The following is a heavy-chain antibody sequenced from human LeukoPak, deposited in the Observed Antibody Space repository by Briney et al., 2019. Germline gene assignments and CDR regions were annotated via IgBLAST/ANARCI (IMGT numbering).Heavy chain of an antibody. CDR2: THGDGST. Sequence: PGGSLRLSCAASVSSNYMSWVRQAPGKGLEWVSLTHGDGSTYYADSVKGRFTISRDNSGNSLYLQMNTLRAEDTAVYYCARGENAIGPAFHIWGQGSLVTVSS. CDR3: ARGENAIGPAFHI. CDR1: VSSNY. J-gene: IGHJ3*02. V-gene: IGHV3-53*01. D-gene: IGHD1-1*01.